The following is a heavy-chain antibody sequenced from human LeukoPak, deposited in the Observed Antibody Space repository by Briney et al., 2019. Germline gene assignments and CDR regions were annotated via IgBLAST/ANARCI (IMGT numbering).Heavy chain of an antibody. J-gene: IGHJ4*02. V-gene: IGHV1-18*01. CDR2: ISAYNGNT. D-gene: IGHD3-22*01. CDR1: GYTFTSYG. Sequence: ASVKVSCKASGYTFTSYGISWVRQAPGQGLEWMGWISAYNGNTNYAQKLQGRVTMTTDTSTSTAYMELRSLRSDDTAVYYCARDWAPHYYDSSGHPSGYWGQGTLVTVSS. CDR3: ARDWAPHYYDSSGHPSGY.